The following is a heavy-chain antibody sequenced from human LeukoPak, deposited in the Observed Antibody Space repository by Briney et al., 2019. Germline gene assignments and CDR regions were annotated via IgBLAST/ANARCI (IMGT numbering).Heavy chain of an antibody. CDR2: ISGSGGST. CDR1: GFTFSSYA. CDR3: AEDHGSGWNVYYFDY. Sequence: PGGSLRLSCAASGFTFSSYAMSWVRQAPGKGLEWVSAISGSGGSTYYADSVKGRFTISRDNSKNTLYLQMNSLRAEDTAVYYCAEDHGSGWNVYYFDYWGQGTLVTLSS. D-gene: IGHD6-19*01. V-gene: IGHV3-23*01. J-gene: IGHJ4*02.